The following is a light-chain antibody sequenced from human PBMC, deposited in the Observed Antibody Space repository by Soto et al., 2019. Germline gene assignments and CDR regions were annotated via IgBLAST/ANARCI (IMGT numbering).Light chain of an antibody. J-gene: IGKJ1*01. CDR3: QQSYSSSPT. CDR2: AAS. Sequence: DIQMTQSPSSLSASVEDRVIITCRASQSISNHLNWYQQKPGKAPKLLIFAASSLQSGVPSRFSGCRSGPDFTLTISSLQPEDFATYYCQQSYSSSPTFGQGTKVDI. CDR1: QSISNH. V-gene: IGKV1-39*01.